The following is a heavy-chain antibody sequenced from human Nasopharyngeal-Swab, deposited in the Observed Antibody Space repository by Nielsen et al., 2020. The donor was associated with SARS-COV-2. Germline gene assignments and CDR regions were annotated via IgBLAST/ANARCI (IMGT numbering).Heavy chain of an antibody. CDR3: TRRGRGYYYYGMDV. J-gene: IGHJ6*02. CDR2: ISYDGSNK. Sequence: GESLKISCAASGFTFSSYGMHWVRQAPGKGLEWVAVISYDGSNKYYADSVKGRFTISRDNSKNTLYLQMNSLRAEDTAVYYCTRRGRGYYYYGMDVWGQGTTVTVPS. CDR1: GFTFSSYG. V-gene: IGHV3-30*03. D-gene: IGHD3-10*01.